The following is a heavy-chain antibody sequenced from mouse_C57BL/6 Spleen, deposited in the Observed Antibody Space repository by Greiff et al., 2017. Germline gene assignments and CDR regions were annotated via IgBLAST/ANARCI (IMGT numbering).Heavy chain of an antibody. CDR3: ARSETVAAEGYYFDY. V-gene: IGHV1-69*01. D-gene: IGHD1-1*01. CDR2: IDPSDSYT. Sequence: QVQLQQSGAELVMPGASVKLSCKASGYTFTSYWMHWVKQRPGQGLEWIGEIDPSDSYTNYNQKFKGKSTLTVDKSSSTAYMQLSSLTSEDSAVYYCARSETVAAEGYYFDYWGQGTTLTVSS. CDR1: GYTFTSYW. J-gene: IGHJ2*01.